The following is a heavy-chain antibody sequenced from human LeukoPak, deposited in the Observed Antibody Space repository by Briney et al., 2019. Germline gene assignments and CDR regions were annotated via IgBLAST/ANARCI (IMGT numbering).Heavy chain of an antibody. CDR3: ASPKYGNYYYYGMDV. CDR2: IKQDGSEK. CDR1: GFTFSSYW. V-gene: IGHV3-7*01. J-gene: IGHJ6*02. Sequence: GGSLRLSCAASGFTFSSYWMSWVGQAPGKGREGLANIKQDGSEKYYVDSVKGRFTISRDNAKNSLYLQMNSLRAEDTAVYYCASPKYGNYYYYGMDVWGQGTTVTVSS. D-gene: IGHD1-26*01.